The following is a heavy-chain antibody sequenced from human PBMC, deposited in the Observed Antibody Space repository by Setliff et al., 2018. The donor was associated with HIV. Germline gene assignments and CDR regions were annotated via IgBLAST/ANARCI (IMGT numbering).Heavy chain of an antibody. CDR3: HSGYDTEEQSYFDY. V-gene: IGHV3-74*01. CDR2: VSSDGSSK. Sequence: GGSLRLSCAASGFTFDTYWMHRVRQAPGKGLVWVSRVSSDGSSKTYADSVKDRFTISRDNAKNTLYLQMNSLRAEDTGVYYCHSGYDTEEQSYFDYWGQGTLVTVS. J-gene: IGHJ4*02. CDR1: GFTFDTYW. D-gene: IGHD5-12*01.